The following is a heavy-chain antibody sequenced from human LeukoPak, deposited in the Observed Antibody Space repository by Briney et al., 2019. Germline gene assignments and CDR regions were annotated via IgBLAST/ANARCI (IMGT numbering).Heavy chain of an antibody. CDR1: GGSIRSYF. J-gene: IGHJ6*03. V-gene: IGHV4-59*01. CDR2: IYYSGST. D-gene: IGHD3-22*01. Sequence: NPSETLSLTCTVSGGSIRSYFWSWIRQPPGKGLEWIGYIYYSGSTDSNPSLKSRVTISVDTSKNQFSLKLISVTAADTAVYYCATAPFPYYYDSSGYYAYYYYYMDVWGKGTTVTISS. CDR3: ATAPFPYYYDSSGYYAYYYYYMDV.